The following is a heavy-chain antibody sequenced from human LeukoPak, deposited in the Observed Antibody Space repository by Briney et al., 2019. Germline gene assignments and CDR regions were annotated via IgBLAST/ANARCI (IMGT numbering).Heavy chain of an antibody. CDR2: ISSSGSTI. CDR1: GFTFSNYE. D-gene: IGHD3-22*01. V-gene: IGHV3-48*03. J-gene: IGHJ4*02. Sequence: PGGSLRLSCTASGFTFSNYEMNWVRQAAGKGLEWISSISSSGSTIDYADSVKGRFTISRDNAKNSLYLQINSLRAEDTAVYYCASAYYYDSSDYYYPHFDYWGQGTLVTVSS. CDR3: ASAYYYDSSDYYYPHFDY.